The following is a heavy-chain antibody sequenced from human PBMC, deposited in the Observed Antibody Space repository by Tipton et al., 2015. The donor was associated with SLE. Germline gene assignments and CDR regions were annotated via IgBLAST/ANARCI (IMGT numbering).Heavy chain of an antibody. J-gene: IGHJ4*02. CDR1: GDSIRSGGYY. CDR3: ARDLWGTQATEY. CDR2: IDYSG. Sequence: TLSLTCTVSGDSIRSGGYYWTWIRQHPGKGLEWIGHIDYSGHYNPSLKSRVTISVDKSKNQFSLQLSSVTAADTAVYYCARDLWGTQATEYWGQGTLVTISS. D-gene: IGHD3-16*01. V-gene: IGHV4-31*03.